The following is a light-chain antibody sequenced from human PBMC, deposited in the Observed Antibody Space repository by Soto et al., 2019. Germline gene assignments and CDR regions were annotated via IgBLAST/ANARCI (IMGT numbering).Light chain of an antibody. CDR2: DAS. CDR3: QQYDNLPLT. J-gene: IGKJ4*01. V-gene: IGKV1-33*01. CDR1: QDISNY. Sequence: DIPMTQSPSSLSASVGDRVTITCQASQDISNYLNWYQQKPGKAPKLLIYDASNLETGVPSRFCGSGSGTDFTCTISSLQPEDIVTYYCQQYDNLPLTFGGGTKVEIK.